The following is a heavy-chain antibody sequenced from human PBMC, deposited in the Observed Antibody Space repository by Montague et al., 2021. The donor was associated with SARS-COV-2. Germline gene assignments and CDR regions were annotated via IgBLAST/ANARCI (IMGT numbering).Heavy chain of an antibody. V-gene: IGHV4-59*13. Sequence: SETLSLTCTVSGGSISSYNWSWIRQPPGKGLEWIGFINNNESTNYNPSLKSRVTISVDTSKNKFSLKLSPVTAADTAVYYCARGFDYWGQGTLVTVSS. CDR3: ARGFDY. J-gene: IGHJ4*02. CDR2: INNNEST. CDR1: GGSISSYN.